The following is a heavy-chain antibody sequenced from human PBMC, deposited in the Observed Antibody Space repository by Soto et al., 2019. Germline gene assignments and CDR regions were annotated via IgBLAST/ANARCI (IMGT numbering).Heavy chain of an antibody. D-gene: IGHD6-13*01. CDR2: INSDGSTT. Sequence: VQLVESGGGLVQPGGSLRLSCAASGFTFSTYWMHWVRQAAGKGLVWVSRINSDGSTTSYADSVKGRFTISRDNAKNTLYLQVNSLRAEDTAVYYCAGGSSSKIDYWGQGTLVTVSS. CDR1: GFTFSTYW. CDR3: AGGSSSKIDY. J-gene: IGHJ4*02. V-gene: IGHV3-74*01.